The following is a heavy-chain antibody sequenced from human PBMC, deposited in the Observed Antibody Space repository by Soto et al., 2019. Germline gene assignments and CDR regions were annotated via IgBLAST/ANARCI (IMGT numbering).Heavy chain of an antibody. V-gene: IGHV1-8*01. CDR3: ARGWVVVAAMDAFDI. CDR2: MNPNSGNT. CDR1: GYTFTSYD. Sequence: ASVKVSCKASGYTFTSYDINWVRRATGQGLEWMGWMNPNSGNTGYAQKFQGRVTMTRNTSISTAYMELSSLRSEDTAVYYCARGWVVVAAMDAFDIWGQGTMVTVSS. J-gene: IGHJ3*02. D-gene: IGHD2-15*01.